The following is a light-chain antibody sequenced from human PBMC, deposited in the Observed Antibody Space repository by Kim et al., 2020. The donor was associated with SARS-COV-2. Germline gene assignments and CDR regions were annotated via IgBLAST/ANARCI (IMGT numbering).Light chain of an antibody. Sequence: SVSPGENATLSCRASQMVISGLSWYQQKPGQAPRLLIYGASTRATGIPARFSGSGSGTVFALTISSLQSEDFAVYYCQQYNNWPYTFGQGTKLEI. CDR2: GAS. V-gene: IGKV3-15*01. CDR1: QMVISG. J-gene: IGKJ2*01. CDR3: QQYNNWPYT.